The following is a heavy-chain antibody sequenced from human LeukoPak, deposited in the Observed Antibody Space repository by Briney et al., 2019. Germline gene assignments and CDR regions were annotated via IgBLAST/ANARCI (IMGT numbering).Heavy chain of an antibody. CDR2: ISSSSSYI. CDR3: ARDHATDFDY. CDR1: GFTFSSYS. V-gene: IGHV3-21*01. J-gene: IGHJ4*02. D-gene: IGHD1-26*01. Sequence: GGSLRLSCAASGFTFSSYSMNWVRQAPGKGLEWASSISSSSSYIYHADSVKGRFTISRDNAKNSLYLQMNSLRAEDTAVYYCARDHATDFDYWGQGTLVTVSS.